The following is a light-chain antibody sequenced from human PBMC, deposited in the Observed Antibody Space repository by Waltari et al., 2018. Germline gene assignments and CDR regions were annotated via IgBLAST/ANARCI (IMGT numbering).Light chain of an antibody. CDR3: QQRSNWPA. Sequence: EIVLTQSPGTLSLSPGERATLSCMASPYVSSNLLAWYQQTPGRAPRLLIFAASLRATGVPDRFSGSGSGTDFTLTISRLEPEDVSVYYWQQRSNWPAFGGGTKVEIK. J-gene: IGKJ4*01. CDR1: PYVSSNL. CDR2: AAS. V-gene: IGKV3D-20*02.